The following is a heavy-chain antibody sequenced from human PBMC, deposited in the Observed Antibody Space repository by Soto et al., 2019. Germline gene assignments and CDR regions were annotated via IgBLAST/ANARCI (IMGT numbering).Heavy chain of an antibody. CDR3: ARAHSIPPDYYYYGMDV. D-gene: IGHD3-3*02. V-gene: IGHV3-23*01. CDR1: GFTFSSYA. CDR2: ISGSGGST. J-gene: IGHJ6*02. Sequence: PGGSLRLSCAASGFTFSSYAMSWVRQAPGKGLEWVSAISGSGGSTYYADSVKGRFTISRDNSKNTLYLQMNSLRAEDTAVYYCARAHSIPPDYYYYGMDVWGQGTTVTVSS.